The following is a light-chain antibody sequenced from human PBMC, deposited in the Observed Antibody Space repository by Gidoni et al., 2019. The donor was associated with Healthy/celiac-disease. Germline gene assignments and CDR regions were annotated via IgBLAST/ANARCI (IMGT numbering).Light chain of an antibody. CDR1: ALPKQY. V-gene: IGLV3-25*03. CDR2: KDS. J-gene: IGLJ2*01. CDR3: QSADSSGTYPVV. Sequence: SYELTQPPSVSVSPGQTARITCPGDALPKQYAYWYQQKPGQAPVLVIYKDSERPPGIPERFSGSSSGTTVTLTISGVQAEDEADYYCQSADSSGTYPVVFGGGTKLTVL.